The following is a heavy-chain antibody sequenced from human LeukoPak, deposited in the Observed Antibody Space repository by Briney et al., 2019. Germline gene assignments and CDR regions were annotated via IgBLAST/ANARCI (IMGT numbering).Heavy chain of an antibody. CDR3: AKVKGRGSGSYYSINYYMDV. V-gene: IGHV3-7*03. J-gene: IGHJ6*03. CDR2: IKQEGSEE. Sequence: GGSLRLSCAVSGLNFVSYWRTWFGQPPGRGREGLATIKQEGSEEYYVDSVKGRFTISTDNAKNSLYLQMNSLRAEDTAVYYCAKVKGRGSGSYYSINYYMDVWGKGTTVTISS. D-gene: IGHD3-10*01. CDR1: GLNFVSYW.